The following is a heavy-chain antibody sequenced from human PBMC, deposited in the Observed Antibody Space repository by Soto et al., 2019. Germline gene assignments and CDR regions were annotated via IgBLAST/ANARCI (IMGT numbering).Heavy chain of an antibody. CDR2: INSDGSST. V-gene: IGHV3-74*01. D-gene: IGHD2-8*01. CDR1: GFTLSSYW. J-gene: IGHJ4*02. CDR3: ATGRLIYTDFHY. Sequence: EVQLVESGGGLVQPGGSLRLSSAASGFTLSSYWMHWVRQAPGEGLVWVSRINSDGSSTIYADSVKGRFTISRENARSTASLQMNSPRAEDTAAYYCATGRLIYTDFHYWGQGNLVTVSS.